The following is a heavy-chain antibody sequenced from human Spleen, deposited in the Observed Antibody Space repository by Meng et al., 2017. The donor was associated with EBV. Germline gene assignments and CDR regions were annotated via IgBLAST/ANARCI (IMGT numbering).Heavy chain of an antibody. J-gene: IGHJ4*02. D-gene: IGHD1-14*01. CDR3: SRDLAGSDDY. CDR1: GFTFSSYW. Sequence: EVQLVESVGALVQPGGPLRLSCAASGFTFSSYWMHWVRQAPGKGLVWVSRINENGATTTYADSVKGRFTISRDNAKNTLYLQMNSLIAEDTAVYYCSRDLAGSDDYWGQGTLVTVSS. CDR2: INENGATT. V-gene: IGHV3-74*01.